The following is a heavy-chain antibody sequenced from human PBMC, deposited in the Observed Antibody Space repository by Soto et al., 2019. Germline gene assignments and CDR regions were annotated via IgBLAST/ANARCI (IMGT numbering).Heavy chain of an antibody. CDR3: ARGGASHNSGYYYFGL. CDR2: FGSSGDT. D-gene: IGHD3-22*01. V-gene: IGHV3-13*04. Sequence: EVQLEESGGGLVQPGGSLRLSCVASGFTFSSYDMHWVRQVTGKGLEWVSTFGSSGDTYYPGSLKGRFTISRENAKNSLYLQMNSLRAEDTAVYYCARGGASHNSGYYYFGLWGQGTLVTVSS. CDR1: GFTFSSYD. J-gene: IGHJ4*02.